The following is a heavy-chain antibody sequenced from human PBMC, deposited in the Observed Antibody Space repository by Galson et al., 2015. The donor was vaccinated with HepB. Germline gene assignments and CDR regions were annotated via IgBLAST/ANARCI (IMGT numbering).Heavy chain of an antibody. J-gene: IGHJ4*02. CDR1: GFTFSSYA. CDR2: ISYDGSNK. Sequence: SLRLSCAASGFTFSSYAMHWVRQAPGKGLEWVAVISYDGSNKYYADSVKGRFTISRDNSKNTLYLQMNSLRAEDTAVYYCARDPIITMIVVVPSSAPLDYWGQGTLVTVSS. D-gene: IGHD3-22*01. CDR3: ARDPIITMIVVVPSSAPLDY. V-gene: IGHV3-30-3*01.